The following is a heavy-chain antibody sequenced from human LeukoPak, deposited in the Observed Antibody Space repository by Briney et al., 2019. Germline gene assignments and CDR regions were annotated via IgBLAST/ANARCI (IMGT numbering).Heavy chain of an antibody. Sequence: GGSLRLSCAASGFTFSNYAMSWVRQAPGKGLEWVSGISGSGDSTYYADSVKGRFTISRDNSENTLYLQMNNLRAEDTAVYYCAKGRGGLPFDYWGQGTLVTVSS. V-gene: IGHV3-23*01. CDR2: ISGSGDST. D-gene: IGHD3-16*01. J-gene: IGHJ4*02. CDR1: GFTFSNYA. CDR3: AKGRGGLPFDY.